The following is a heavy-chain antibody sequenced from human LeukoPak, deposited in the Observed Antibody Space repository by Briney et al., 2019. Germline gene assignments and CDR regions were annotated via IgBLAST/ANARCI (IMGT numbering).Heavy chain of an antibody. CDR3: AREQDGIRYFDWLFKPPYGLHIFDY. Sequence: SETLSLTCAVYGGSFSGYYWSWIRQPPGKGLEWIGEINHSGSTNYNRSLKSRVTISVDTSKNQFSLKLSFVTAADTAVYFCAREQDGIRYFDWLFKPPYGLHIFDYWGQGTLVTVSS. CDR2: INHSGST. CDR1: GGSFSGYY. D-gene: IGHD3-9*01. J-gene: IGHJ4*02. V-gene: IGHV4-34*01.